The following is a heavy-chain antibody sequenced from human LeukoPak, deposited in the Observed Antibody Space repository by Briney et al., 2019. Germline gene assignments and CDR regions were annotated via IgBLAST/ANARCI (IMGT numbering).Heavy chain of an antibody. V-gene: IGHV4-39*07. J-gene: IGHJ6*03. CDR3: ARDFDRKPPGDDFWSGYSMGYYMDV. CDR2: FYYSGGT. D-gene: IGHD3-3*01. Sequence: PSETLSLTCTVSGGSITSTSYFWGWIRQPPGKGLEWIGNFYYSGGTHYNPSLKSRVTIALDTSKNQFSLNLNSVTAADTAVYYCARDFDRKPPGDDFWSGYSMGYYMDVWGKGTTVTVSS. CDR1: GGSITSTSYF.